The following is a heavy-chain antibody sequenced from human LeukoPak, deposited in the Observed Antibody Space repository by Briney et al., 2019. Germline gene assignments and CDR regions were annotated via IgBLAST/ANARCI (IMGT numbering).Heavy chain of an antibody. V-gene: IGHV4-38-2*02. CDR1: GYSISSGYY. J-gene: IGHJ4*02. Sequence: SETLSLTCTVSGYSISSGYYWGWIRQPPGKGLEWIGYIYYSGSTNYNPSLKSRVTISVDTPKNQFSLKLSSVTAADTAVYYCARGWYGDYVDYWGQGTLVTVSS. D-gene: IGHD6-13*01. CDR2: IYYSGST. CDR3: ARGWYGDYVDY.